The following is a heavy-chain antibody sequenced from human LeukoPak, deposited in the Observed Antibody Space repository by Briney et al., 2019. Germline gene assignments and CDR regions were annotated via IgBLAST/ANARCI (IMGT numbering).Heavy chain of an antibody. CDR1: ESTFSDYA. J-gene: IGHJ4*02. CDR2: ISFDGNTI. CDR3: ARSGGLPKFDC. V-gene: IGHV3-30-3*01. Sequence: GGSLRLSCAASESTFSDYAKHWFRQAPGKGLEWVAVISFDGNTIHYADSVKGRFTISRDNSKKTLYLQMNSLRGEDTAMYYCARSGGLPKFDCWGQGTLVAVSS.